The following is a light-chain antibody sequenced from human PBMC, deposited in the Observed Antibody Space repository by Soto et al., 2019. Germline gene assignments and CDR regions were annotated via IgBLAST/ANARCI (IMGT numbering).Light chain of an antibody. CDR1: QVIRTS. CDR3: QQYYSYPRT. CDR2: AAS. Sequence: DIQLTQSPSFLSPSIGESVNITCLAIQVIRTSLAWYQVKTGKAPKLLIYAASTLESGVPSRFRATVSGTEFSLTITSLPPEDFATYYCQQYYSYPRTFGQGTKVDNK. J-gene: IGKJ1*01. V-gene: IGKV1-9*01.